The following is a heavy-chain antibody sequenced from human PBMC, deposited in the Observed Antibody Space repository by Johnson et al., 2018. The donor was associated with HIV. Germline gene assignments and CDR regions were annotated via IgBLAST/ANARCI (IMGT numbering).Heavy chain of an antibody. CDR1: GFAFSNYG. J-gene: IGHJ3*02. CDR3: AKARSLLDYGGFDAFDI. D-gene: IGHD4-23*01. V-gene: IGHV3-30*19. Sequence: MQLVESGGGVVQPGGSLRLSCAASGFAFSNYGLHWVRQSPGRGLEWVAVISYDGSNKYYADSVKGRFTISRDNSKNTLSLQMISLRAEDTAMYYCAKARSLLDYGGFDAFDIWGQGTLVIVSS. CDR2: ISYDGSNK.